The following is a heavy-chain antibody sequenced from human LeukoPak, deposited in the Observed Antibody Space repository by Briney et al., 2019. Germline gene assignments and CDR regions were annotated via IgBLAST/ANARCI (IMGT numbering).Heavy chain of an antibody. CDR2: INPNSGGT. V-gene: IGHV1-2*02. CDR3: ARARTRRYQLLTFDP. CDR1: RYTFTGYY. Sequence: GASVKVSCKASRYTFTGYYMHWVRQAPGQGLEWMGWINPNSGGTNYAQKFQGRVTMTRDTSISTAYMELSRLRSDDTAVYYCARARTRRYQLLTFDPWGQGTLVTVSS. D-gene: IGHD2-2*01. J-gene: IGHJ5*02.